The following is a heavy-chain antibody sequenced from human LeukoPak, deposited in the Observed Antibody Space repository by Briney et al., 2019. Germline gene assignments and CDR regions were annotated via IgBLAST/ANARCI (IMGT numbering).Heavy chain of an antibody. CDR3: ARLRASLRYGMDV. Sequence: PSETLSLTCTVSGGSISSYYWSWIRQPPGKGLEWIGYIYYSGSTNYNPSLKSRVTISVDTSKNQFSLKLSSVTAADTAVYYCARLRASLRYGMDVWGQGTTVTVSS. CDR2: IYYSGST. D-gene: IGHD3-10*01. J-gene: IGHJ6*02. V-gene: IGHV4-59*08. CDR1: GGSISSYY.